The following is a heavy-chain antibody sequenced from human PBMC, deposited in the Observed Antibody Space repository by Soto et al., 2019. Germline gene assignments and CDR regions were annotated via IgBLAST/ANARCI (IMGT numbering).Heavy chain of an antibody. V-gene: IGHV4-59*01. CDR3: VRVVVSSSRYFYYGMDV. J-gene: IGHJ6*02. Sequence: QVQLQESGPGLVKPSETLSLTCTVSGGSISSYYWSWIRQPPGKGLEWIGYIYYSGSTNYNPSLNSRVTISVATYKKLYSLKLNSVTAADSAVYYCVRVVVSSSRYFYYGMDVLGLATTVTASS. CDR2: IYYSGST. CDR1: GGSISSYY. D-gene: IGHD2-2*01.